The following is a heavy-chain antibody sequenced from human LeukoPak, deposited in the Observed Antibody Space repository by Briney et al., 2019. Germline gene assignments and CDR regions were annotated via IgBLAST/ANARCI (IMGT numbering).Heavy chain of an antibody. D-gene: IGHD3-10*01. CDR2: ISNSGSTI. Sequence: AGGSLRLSCAASGFTFSDYYMSWIRQAPGKGLEWVSYISNSGSTIYYADSLKGRFTVSRDNAKNSLYLQMNSLRAEDTAVYYCARDAYGYWYFDLWGRGTLVTVSS. CDR1: GFTFSDYY. V-gene: IGHV3-11*04. CDR3: ARDAYGYWYFDL. J-gene: IGHJ2*01.